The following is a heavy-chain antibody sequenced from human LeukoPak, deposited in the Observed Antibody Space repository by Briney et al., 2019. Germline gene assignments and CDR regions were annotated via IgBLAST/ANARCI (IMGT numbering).Heavy chain of an antibody. CDR3: ARGGIITSYAFEI. CDR2: ISAGGGTT. V-gene: IGHV3-23*01. CDR1: GFTFGNEA. D-gene: IGHD3-10*01. J-gene: IGHJ3*02. Sequence: GGSLRLSCAASGFTFGNEAMSWVRQAPERGLEWVSSISAGGGTTYYADSVKGRFTISRDNSNNTLFVQMNSLRAEDTAVYYCARGGIITSYAFEIWGQGAMVTVSS.